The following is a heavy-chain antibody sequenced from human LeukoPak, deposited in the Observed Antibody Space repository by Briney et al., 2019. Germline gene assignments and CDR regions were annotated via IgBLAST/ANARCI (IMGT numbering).Heavy chain of an antibody. CDR3: VNLFSSNF. CDR2: IYYSGST. CDR1: GGSISSYY. D-gene: IGHD2-2*01. Sequence: SETLSLTCTVSGGSISSYYWSWIRQPPGKGLEWIGYIYYSGSTNYNPSLKSRVTISVDTSKNQFSLKLSSVTAADTAMYYCVNLFSSNFWGQGTQVTVSS. J-gene: IGHJ4*02. V-gene: IGHV4-59*01.